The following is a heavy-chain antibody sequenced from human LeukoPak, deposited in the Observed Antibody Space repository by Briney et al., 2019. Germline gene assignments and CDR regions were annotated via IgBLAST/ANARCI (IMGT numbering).Heavy chain of an antibody. CDR1: GYIFIDYY. CDR2: FNPSDGRA. V-gene: IGHV1-46*01. D-gene: IGHD6-13*01. CDR3: ARDDNEAAAEYYFDY. Sequence: GASVKVSCKASGYIFIDYYMHWVRQAPGQGLEWMGTFNPSDGRATYAQKFQGRVTMTRDTSVSTAYMELSRLRSDDTAVFYCARDDNEAAAEYYFDYWGQGTLVTVSS. J-gene: IGHJ4*02.